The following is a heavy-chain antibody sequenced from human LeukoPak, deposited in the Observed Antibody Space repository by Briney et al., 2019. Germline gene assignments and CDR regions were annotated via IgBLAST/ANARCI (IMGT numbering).Heavy chain of an antibody. CDR1: GYTFTGYY. CDR3: ARADDPEYYFDY. D-gene: IGHD1-1*01. J-gene: IGHJ4*02. Sequence: ASVKVSCKASGYTFTGYYMHWVRQAPGQGLEWTGWINPNSGGTNYAQKFQGRVTMTRDTSISTAYMELSRLRSDDTAVYYCARADDPEYYFDYWGQGTLVTVSS. CDR2: INPNSGGT. V-gene: IGHV1-2*02.